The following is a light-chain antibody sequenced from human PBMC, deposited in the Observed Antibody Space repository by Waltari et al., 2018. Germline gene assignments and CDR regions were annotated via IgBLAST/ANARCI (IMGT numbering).Light chain of an antibody. CDR2: AAS. J-gene: IGKJ1*01. V-gene: IGKV1-39*01. CDR3: QQSYSTSWT. Sequence: DIQMTQSPSSLSASVGDRVTITCRASQSISSYLNWYQQKPGKAPKLLIYAASSLQSGVPSRFSGSGSGTDFTRTISSLQPEDFATDYCQQSYSTSWTFGQGTKVEIK. CDR1: QSISSY.